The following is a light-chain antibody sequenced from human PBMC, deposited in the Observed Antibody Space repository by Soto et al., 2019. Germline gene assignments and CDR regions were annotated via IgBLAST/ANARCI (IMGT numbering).Light chain of an antibody. J-gene: IGKJ1*01. CDR2: AAS. Sequence: DIQMTQSPSSLSASVGDRVTMTCRASQSISNYLNWYQQKPGKAPQLLIYAASSLQSGVPSRFSGSGSGTDFTLTISSLQPEDFAIYYCQQSYSSLWTFGQGTKVEFK. CDR3: QQSYSSLWT. V-gene: IGKV1-39*01. CDR1: QSISNY.